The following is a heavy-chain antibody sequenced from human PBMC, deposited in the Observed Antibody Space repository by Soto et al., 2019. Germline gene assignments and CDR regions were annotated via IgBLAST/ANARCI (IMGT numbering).Heavy chain of an antibody. CDR2: LNAGNGDT. Sequence: ASVKVSCKASGYTFTNYAVHWLRQAPGQALEWMGWLNAGNGDTKYSPTFQDRVTITRDTSASTAYMELSSLRSEDTAVYYCVYGEPHDDYWGQGTLVTVSS. D-gene: IGHD4-17*01. V-gene: IGHV1-3*01. CDR3: VYGEPHDDY. J-gene: IGHJ4*02. CDR1: GYTFTNYA.